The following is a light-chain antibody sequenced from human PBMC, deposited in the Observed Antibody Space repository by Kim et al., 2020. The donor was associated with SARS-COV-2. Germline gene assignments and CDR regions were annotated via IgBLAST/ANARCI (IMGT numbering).Light chain of an antibody. CDR3: QQYGSSPLT. V-gene: IGKV3-20*01. J-gene: IGKJ4*01. Sequence: EIVVTQSPGTLSLSPGERATLSCRASQSVSNRYSAWYQQKPGQAPRLLIYGASNRATGIPDRFSGSGSGTDFTLTISRLEPEDFAMYYCQQYGSSPLTFGGGTKVDIK. CDR1: QSVSNRY. CDR2: GAS.